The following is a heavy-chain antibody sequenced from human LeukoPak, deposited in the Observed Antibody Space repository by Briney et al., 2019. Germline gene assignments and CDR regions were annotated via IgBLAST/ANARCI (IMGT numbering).Heavy chain of an antibody. CDR3: ARGLITIFGVTKPGFDP. V-gene: IGHV4-34*01. J-gene: IGHJ5*02. CDR1: GGSFSGYY. D-gene: IGHD3-3*01. CDR2: INHSGST. Sequence: SETLSLTCAVYGGSFSGYYWSWIRQPPGKGLEWIGEINHSGSTNYNPSPKSRVTISVDTSKNQFSLKLSSVTAADTAVYYCARGLITIFGVTKPGFDPWGQGTLVTVSS.